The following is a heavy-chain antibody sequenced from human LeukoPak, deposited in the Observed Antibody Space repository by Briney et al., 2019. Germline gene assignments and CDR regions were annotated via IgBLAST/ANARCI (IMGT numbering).Heavy chain of an antibody. Sequence: PGGSLRLSCAASGFTFSSYAMSWVRQAPGKGLEWVSAISGSAGSTYYADSVKGRFTISRDNSKNTLYLQMNSLRAEDTAVYYCAKDIRSVRELIPPFFDYWGQGTLVTVSS. D-gene: IGHD1-26*01. J-gene: IGHJ4*02. CDR2: ISGSAGST. CDR1: GFTFSSYA. V-gene: IGHV3-23*01. CDR3: AKDIRSVRELIPPFFDY.